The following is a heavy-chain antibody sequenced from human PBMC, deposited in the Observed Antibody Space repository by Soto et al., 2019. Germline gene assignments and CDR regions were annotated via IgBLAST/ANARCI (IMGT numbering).Heavy chain of an antibody. CDR2: IYWDDEK. J-gene: IGHJ6*02. Sequence: QITLKESGPTLVKPTQTLTLTCTFSGFSLTTSGVGVGWIRQPPGKALEWLALIYWDDEKRDSPSLKSRLTLTKDTSKNQVVLTMTNMDPVDTATYYCAHARPPYYSYGMDVWGQGTTVTVSS. CDR3: AHARPPYYSYGMDV. CDR1: GFSLTTSGVG. V-gene: IGHV2-5*02.